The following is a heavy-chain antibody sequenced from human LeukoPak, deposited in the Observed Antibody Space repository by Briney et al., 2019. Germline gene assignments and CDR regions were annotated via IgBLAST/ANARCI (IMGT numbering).Heavy chain of an antibody. J-gene: IGHJ4*02. CDR3: ARDLGLGGY. CDR2: ISSNGGST. Sequence: PGGSLRLSCAASGFTFNSYAMHCARHAPGKGLEYVSAISSNGGSTYYANSVKGRFTISRDNPKNTLYLQMGSLRAEDMAVYYCARDLGLGGYWGQGTLVTVSS. V-gene: IGHV3-64*01. CDR1: GFTFNSYA. D-gene: IGHD3-16*01.